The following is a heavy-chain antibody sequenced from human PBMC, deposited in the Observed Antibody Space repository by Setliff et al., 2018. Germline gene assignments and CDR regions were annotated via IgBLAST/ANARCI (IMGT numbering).Heavy chain of an antibody. V-gene: IGHV5-51*01. CDR1: GYTFRNYW. Sequence: GESLTISCKASGYTFRNYWIAWVRQMPGKGLEWMGIINPEDSETKYSPSFQGLVTISADKSITTAYLQWSNLKASDTAIYYCARAWHEGNYDDSGSYYYYVLDFWGKGTTVTVSS. CDR3: ARAWHEGNYDDSGSYYYYVLDF. J-gene: IGHJ6*04. D-gene: IGHD3-22*01. CDR2: INPEDSET.